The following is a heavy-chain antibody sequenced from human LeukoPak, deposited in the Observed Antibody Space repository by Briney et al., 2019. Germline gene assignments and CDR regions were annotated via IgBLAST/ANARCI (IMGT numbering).Heavy chain of an antibody. J-gene: IGHJ6*03. D-gene: IGHD4-11*01. CDR3: AKDISRRETTLYYYYMDV. CDR2: ITSSNSYI. CDR1: GFTFSTYS. Sequence: PGGSLRLSCAASGFTFSTYSMNWVRQAPGKGLEWVSSITSSNSYIHYADSVKGRFTISRDNSKNTLYLQMNSLRAEDTAVYYCAKDISRRETTLYYYYMDVWGKGTTVTVSS. V-gene: IGHV3-21*01.